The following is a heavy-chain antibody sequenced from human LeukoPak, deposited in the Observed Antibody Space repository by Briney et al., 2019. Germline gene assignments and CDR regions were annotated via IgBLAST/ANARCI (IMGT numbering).Heavy chain of an antibody. CDR1: GFTFSSYA. Sequence: GGSLRLSCAASGFTFSSYAMSWVRQAPGKGLEWVSFISSSGNTVYYRDSVKGRFTSSRDNAKKSLYLQINNLRDEDTAVYYCAGGAQRHKLDSSAYRPTFRYYYYGMDVWGQGTTVSVSS. CDR2: ISSSGNTV. CDR3: AGGAQRHKLDSSAYRPTFRYYYYGMDV. J-gene: IGHJ6*02. V-gene: IGHV3-48*02. D-gene: IGHD3-22*01.